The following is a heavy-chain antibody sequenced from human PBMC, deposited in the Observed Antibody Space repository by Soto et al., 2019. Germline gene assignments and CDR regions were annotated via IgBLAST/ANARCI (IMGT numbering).Heavy chain of an antibody. J-gene: IGHJ4*02. V-gene: IGHV1-18*01. CDR3: ATHLMASGSYYPFDY. CDR1: GYTFTSYG. D-gene: IGHD1-26*01. CDR2: ISAYNGNT. Sequence: QVQLVQSGAEVKKPGASVKVSCKASGYTFTSYGISWVRQAPGQGLEWMGWISAYNGNTNYAQKLQGRVTMTTDKSTSTAYMELRSLRSDDTAVYYCATHLMASGSYYPFDYWGQGTLVTVSS.